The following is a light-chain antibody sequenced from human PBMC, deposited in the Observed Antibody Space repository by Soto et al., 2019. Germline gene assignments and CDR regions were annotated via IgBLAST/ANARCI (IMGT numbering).Light chain of an antibody. CDR1: QSVITY. CDR2: AAS. J-gene: IGKJ2*01. CDR3: QHRRNTPHT. V-gene: IGKV1-39*01. Sequence: DIQMTQSPSSLSASVGDRVTITCRASQSVITYLNWYQQKPGRAPKLLLYAASNLPSGVPSRFSGSGSGTEFTLTIDTLQPDDFATHYCQHRRNTPHTFGQGTTVEIK.